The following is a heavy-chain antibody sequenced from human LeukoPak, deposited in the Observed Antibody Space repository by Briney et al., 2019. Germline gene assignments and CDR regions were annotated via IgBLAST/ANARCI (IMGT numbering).Heavy chain of an antibody. CDR1: GYTFTGYY. V-gene: IGHV7-4-1*02. Sequence: SVKVSCKASGYTFTGYYMHWVRQAPGQGLEWMGWINTNTGNPTYAQGFTGRFVFSLDTSVSTAYLQISSLKAEDTAVYYCARDRSSGWYGAFDIWGQGTMVTVSS. CDR2: INTNTGNP. CDR3: ARDRSSGWYGAFDI. J-gene: IGHJ3*02. D-gene: IGHD6-19*01.